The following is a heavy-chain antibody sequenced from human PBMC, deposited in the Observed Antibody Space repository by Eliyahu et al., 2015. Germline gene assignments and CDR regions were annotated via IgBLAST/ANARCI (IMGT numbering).Heavy chain of an antibody. D-gene: IGHD1-14*01. CDR2: ISPNTGDT. V-gene: IGHV1-2*02. CDR3: ARDSTAPHDY. CDR1: GYTFTGHH. J-gene: IGHJ4*02. Sequence: QVQLVQSGAEVKKPGASVKVSCKXXGYTFTGHHVHWVRQPXGQGLEWMGWISPNTGDTYYSQKFQGRVTMTSDTSIRTAYMELTRLRSDDTAVYYCARDSTAPHDYWGQGTLVTVSS.